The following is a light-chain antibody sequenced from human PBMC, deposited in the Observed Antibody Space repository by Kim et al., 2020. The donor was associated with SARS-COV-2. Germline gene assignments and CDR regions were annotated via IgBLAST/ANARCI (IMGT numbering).Light chain of an antibody. CDR3: HTWDSRTGV. V-gene: IGLV3-1*01. CDR2: QDS. CDR1: KLGNKY. J-gene: IGLJ3*02. Sequence: SYELTQPPSVSASPGQTATITCSGDKLGNKYACWYQQKPGQSPVLVIYQDSKRPSGIPERFSASNSGNTATLTIRGTQTMDEADYYCHTWDSRTGVFGGGTQLTVL.